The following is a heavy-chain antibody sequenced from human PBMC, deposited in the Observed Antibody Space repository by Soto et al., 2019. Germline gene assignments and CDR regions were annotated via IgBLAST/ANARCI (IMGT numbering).Heavy chain of an antibody. D-gene: IGHD3-3*01. V-gene: IGHV3-21*01. J-gene: IGHJ6*03. CDR3: ARNTIFGVVTPEYYYYYYMDV. Sequence: EVQLVESGGGLVKPGGSLRLSCAASGFTFSSYSMNWVRQAPGKGLEWVSSISSSSSYIYYADSVKGRFTISRDNAKNSLYLQMNSLRAEDTAVYYCARNTIFGVVTPEYYYYYYMDVWGKGTTVTVSS. CDR1: GFTFSSYS. CDR2: ISSSSSYI.